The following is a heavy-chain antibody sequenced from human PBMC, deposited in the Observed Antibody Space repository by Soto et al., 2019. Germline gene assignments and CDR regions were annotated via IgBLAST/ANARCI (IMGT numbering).Heavy chain of an antibody. CDR2: IYHSGST. CDR3: AKDLRWGYY. D-gene: IGHD2-21*01. J-gene: IGHJ4*02. V-gene: IGHV4-4*02. Sequence: QVQLQESGPGLVKPSGTLSLSCAVSGGSISSSTWWSWVRQVPGKGLEWIGKIYHSGSTIYNPSLKRRVTISVDKSKNQFSLRLTSVTAADTAVYYCAKDLRWGYYWGQGTLVTVSS. CDR1: GGSISSSTW.